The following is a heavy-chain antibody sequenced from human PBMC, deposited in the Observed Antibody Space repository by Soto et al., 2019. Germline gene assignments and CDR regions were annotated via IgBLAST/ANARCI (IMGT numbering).Heavy chain of an antibody. V-gene: IGHV3-23*01. D-gene: IGHD2-2*01. Sequence: PGGSLRLSCAASGFTFSSYAMSWVRQAPGKGLEWVSAISGSGGSTYYAGSVKGRFTISRDNSKNTLYLQMNSLRAEDTAVYYCARPDHVVVPAAYYYYGMDVWGQGTTVTVSS. CDR1: GFTFSSYA. J-gene: IGHJ6*02. CDR3: ARPDHVVVPAAYYYYGMDV. CDR2: ISGSGGST.